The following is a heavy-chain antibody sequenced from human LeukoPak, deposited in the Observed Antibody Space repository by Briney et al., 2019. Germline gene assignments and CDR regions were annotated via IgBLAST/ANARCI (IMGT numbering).Heavy chain of an antibody. J-gene: IGHJ4*02. D-gene: IGHD3-10*01. CDR3: ARVAGAGKFDY. Sequence: SETLSLTCAVSGGSFSGKYWTWIRQPPGKGLEWIGEITYSGSIYYNPSLKSRVTISVDTSKSQFSLKLSSVTAADTAVYYCARVAGAGKFDYWGQGTLVTVSS. CDR1: GGSFSGKY. V-gene: IGHV4-34*01. CDR2: ITYSGSI.